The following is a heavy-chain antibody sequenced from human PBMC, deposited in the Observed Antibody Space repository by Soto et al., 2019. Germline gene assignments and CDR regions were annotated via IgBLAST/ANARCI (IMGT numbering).Heavy chain of an antibody. CDR2: INHSGST. CDR3: ALENGTTFGEYNWFDP. CDR1: GGSFSGYY. Sequence: PSETLSLTCAVYGGSFSGYYWSWIRQPPGKGLEWIGEINHSGSTNYNPSLKSRVTISVDTSKNQFSLKLSSVTAADTAVYYCALENGTTFGEYNWFDPWGQGTLVTVSS. D-gene: IGHD1-1*01. V-gene: IGHV4-34*01. J-gene: IGHJ5*02.